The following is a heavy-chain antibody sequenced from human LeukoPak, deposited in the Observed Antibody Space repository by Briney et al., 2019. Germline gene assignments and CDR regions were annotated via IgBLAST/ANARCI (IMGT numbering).Heavy chain of an antibody. CDR1: GGSISSGGYY. V-gene: IGHV4-31*03. D-gene: IGHD3-9*01. CDR3: ARITILTLAHAFDI. J-gene: IGHJ3*02. Sequence: PSETLSLTCTVSGGSISSGGYYWSWIRQHPGKGLEWIGYIYYSGSTYYNPSLKSRVTISVDTSKNQFSLKLSSVTAADTAVYYCARITILTLAHAFDIWGQGTVVTVSS. CDR2: IYYSGST.